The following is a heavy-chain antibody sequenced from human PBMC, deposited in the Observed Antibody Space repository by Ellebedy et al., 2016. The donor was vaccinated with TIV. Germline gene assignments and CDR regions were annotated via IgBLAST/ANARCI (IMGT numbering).Heavy chain of an antibody. D-gene: IGHD4-23*01. CDR1: GFYFASSA. CDR3: AAGPKVGGGNPDYFYYGMDV. V-gene: IGHV1-58*01. Sequence: AASVKVSCKTSGFYFASSAVQWVRQARGHRLEWIGWIVVGRGYTEYAQKFQQRVTITRDMSTSPAYMELSSLRSEDTAVYYCAAGPKVGGGNPDYFYYGMDVWGLGTTVTVSS. J-gene: IGHJ6*02. CDR2: IVVGRGYT.